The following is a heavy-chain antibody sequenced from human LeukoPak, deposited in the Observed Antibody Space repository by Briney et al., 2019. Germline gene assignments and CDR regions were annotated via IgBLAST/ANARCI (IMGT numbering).Heavy chain of an antibody. D-gene: IGHD1-26*01. V-gene: IGHV4-39*01. CDR1: GGSISGGNYY. Sequence: SQTLSLTCTVSGGSISGGNYYWGWIRQPPGKGLEWIGSIYYSGSTYYNPSLKSRVTISVDTSKNQFSLKLSSVTAADTAVYYCARGWSYGDYDYWGQGTLVTVSS. J-gene: IGHJ4*02. CDR3: ARGWSYGDYDY. CDR2: IYYSGST.